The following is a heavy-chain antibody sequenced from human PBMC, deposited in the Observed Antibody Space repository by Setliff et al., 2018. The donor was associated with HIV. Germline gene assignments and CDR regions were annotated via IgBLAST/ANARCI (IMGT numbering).Heavy chain of an antibody. Sequence: TGGSLRLSCAASGFTFNTYTMNWVRQAPGKGLEWLSYISDTSTTISYADSVKGRFTISRDNAKNSLYLQMNSLRAEDTAVYYCARGNTMVKDFDYWGQGTLVTVSS. J-gene: IGHJ4*02. CDR1: GFTFNTYT. CDR3: ARGNTMVKDFDY. D-gene: IGHD3-10*01. V-gene: IGHV3-48*01. CDR2: ISDTSTTI.